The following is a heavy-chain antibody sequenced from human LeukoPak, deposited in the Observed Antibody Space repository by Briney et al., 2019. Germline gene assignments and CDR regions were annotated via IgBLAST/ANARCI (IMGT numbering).Heavy chain of an antibody. D-gene: IGHD1-1*01. CDR3: AKGYRVFNWFDP. V-gene: IGHV3-30*04. CDR1: GFTFSSYA. J-gene: IGHJ5*02. Sequence: AGGSLRLSCAASGFTFSSYAIHWVRQAPGKGLEWVAVISYDGSNKNYADSVKGRFTISRDNSKNTLYLQMNSLRAEDTAVYYCAKGYRVFNWFDPWGQGTLVTVSS. CDR2: ISYDGSNK.